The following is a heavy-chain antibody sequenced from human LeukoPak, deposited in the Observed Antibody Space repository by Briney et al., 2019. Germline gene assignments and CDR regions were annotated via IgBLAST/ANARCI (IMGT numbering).Heavy chain of an antibody. CDR2: INHSGST. Sequence: SETLSLTCAVYGGSFSGYYWSWIRQPPGKGLEWIGEINHSGSTDYNPSLKSRVTISVDRSKNQFSLKLSSVTAADTAVYYCARAPYYYDSSGYYSNWFDPWGQGTLVTVSS. V-gene: IGHV4-34*01. J-gene: IGHJ5*02. CDR3: ARAPYYYDSSGYYSNWFDP. D-gene: IGHD3-22*01. CDR1: GGSFSGYY.